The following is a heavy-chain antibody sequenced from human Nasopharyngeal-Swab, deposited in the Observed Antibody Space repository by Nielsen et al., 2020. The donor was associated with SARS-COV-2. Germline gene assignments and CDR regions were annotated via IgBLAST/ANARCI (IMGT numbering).Heavy chain of an antibody. D-gene: IGHD6-13*01. CDR2: IYYSGST. Sequence: SETLSLTCTVSAGSISSGDYYWSWIRQPPGKGLEWIGYIYYSGSTYYNPSLKSRVTISVDTSKNQFSLKLSSVTAADTAVYYCARETAAADHFDYWGQGTLVTVSS. J-gene: IGHJ4*02. CDR3: ARETAAADHFDY. V-gene: IGHV4-30-4*01. CDR1: AGSISSGDYY.